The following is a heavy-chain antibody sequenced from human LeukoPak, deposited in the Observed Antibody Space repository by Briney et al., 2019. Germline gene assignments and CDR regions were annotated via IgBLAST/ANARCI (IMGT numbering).Heavy chain of an antibody. CDR2: IKTDGST. V-gene: IGHV3-74*01. J-gene: IGHJ6*02. CDR1: GFTFSPYW. CDR3: ARDYHYGMDV. Sequence: GGSLRLSCAASGFTFSPYWMHWVRQAPGKGLVWVSLIKTDGSTTYADPVKGRFSISRDNAQNTLNLQMNSLRAEDTAVYYCARDYHYGMDVWGQGTTVTVS. D-gene: IGHD3-16*02.